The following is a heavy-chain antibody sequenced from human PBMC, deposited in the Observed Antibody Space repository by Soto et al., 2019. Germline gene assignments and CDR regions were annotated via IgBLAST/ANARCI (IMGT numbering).Heavy chain of an antibody. J-gene: IGHJ4*02. Sequence: DSVKVSCKASGYTFTNYYMHCVRQAPGQGLEWMGIIYPSGGSTRNAQKFQGRVTMTRDTSTSTVYMELSSLRSEDTAVYYCARDFSGPMDYWGRGTLVTVSS. V-gene: IGHV1-46*01. CDR2: IYPSGGST. CDR3: ARDFSGPMDY. D-gene: IGHD3-10*01. CDR1: GYTFTNYY.